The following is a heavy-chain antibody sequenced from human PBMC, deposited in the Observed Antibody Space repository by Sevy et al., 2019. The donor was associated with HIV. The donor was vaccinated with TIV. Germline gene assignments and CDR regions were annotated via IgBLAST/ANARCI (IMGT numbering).Heavy chain of an antibody. CDR3: AKDSDTITMVRGVIPGSPDY. CDR2: ISYDGSNK. J-gene: IGHJ4*02. D-gene: IGHD3-10*01. CDR1: GFTFSSYG. V-gene: IGHV3-30*18. Sequence: GGSLRLSCAASGFTFSSYGMHWVRQAPGKGLEWVAVISYDGSNKYYADSVKGRFTISRDNSKNTLYLQMNSLRAEDTAVYYCAKDSDTITMVRGVIPGSPDYSGQGTLVTVSS.